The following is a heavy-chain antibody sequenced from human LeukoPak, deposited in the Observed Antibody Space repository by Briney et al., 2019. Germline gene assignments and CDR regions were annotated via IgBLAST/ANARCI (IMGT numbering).Heavy chain of an antibody. V-gene: IGHV1-69*04. CDR2: IIPILGTA. CDR3: ARDHGLYSGYDSGDFDY. D-gene: IGHD5-12*01. Sequence: GASVKVSCKASGGTFSSYAISWVRQAPGQGLEWMGRIIPILGTANYAQKFQGRVTITADKSTSTAYMELSSLRSEDTAVYYCARDHGLYSGYDSGDFDYWGQGTLVTVSS. J-gene: IGHJ4*02. CDR1: GGTFSSYA.